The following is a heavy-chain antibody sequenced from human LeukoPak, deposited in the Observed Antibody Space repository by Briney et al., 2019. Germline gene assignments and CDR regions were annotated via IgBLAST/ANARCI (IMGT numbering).Heavy chain of an antibody. CDR1: GYTFTSYG. J-gene: IGHJ4*02. CDR2: ISAYNGNT. D-gene: IGHD1-26*01. CDR3: ARDLVGATADY. Sequence: ASVKVSCKATGYTFTSYGISWVRQAPGQGLEWMGWISAYNGNTNYAQKLQGRVAMTTDTSTSTAYMELRSLRSDDTAVYYCARDLVGATADYWGQGTLVTVSS. V-gene: IGHV1-18*01.